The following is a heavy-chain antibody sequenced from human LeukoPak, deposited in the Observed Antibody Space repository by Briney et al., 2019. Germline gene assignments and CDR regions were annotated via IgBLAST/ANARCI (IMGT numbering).Heavy chain of an antibody. CDR1: GGSISSSNW. CDR2: IYHSGST. J-gene: IGHJ5*02. CDR3: ASGRITMVRGVIITGWFDP. Sequence: SGTLSLTCAVSGGSISSSNWWSWVRQPPGKGLEWIGEIYHSGSTNYNSSLKSRVTISVDKSKNQFSLKLSSVTAADTAVYYCASGRITMVRGVIITGWFDPWGQGTLVTVSS. D-gene: IGHD3-10*01. V-gene: IGHV4-4*02.